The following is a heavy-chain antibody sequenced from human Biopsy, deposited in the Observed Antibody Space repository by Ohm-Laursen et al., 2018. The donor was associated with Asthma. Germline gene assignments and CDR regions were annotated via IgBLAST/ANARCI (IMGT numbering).Heavy chain of an antibody. D-gene: IGHD1-1*01. V-gene: IGHV3-30*18. J-gene: IGHJ3*02. Sequence: SLRLSCTASGFTFGDYCMSWVRQVPGRGLEWVAVISYDGSNKYYADSVKGRFTISRDNSKNTLYLQMNSLRAEDTAVYYCAKESGSNYAFDIWGQGTMVTVSS. CDR3: AKESGSNYAFDI. CDR1: GFTFGDYC. CDR2: ISYDGSNK.